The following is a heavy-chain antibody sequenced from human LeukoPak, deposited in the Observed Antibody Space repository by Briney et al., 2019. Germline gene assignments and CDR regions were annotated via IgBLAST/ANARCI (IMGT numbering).Heavy chain of an antibody. D-gene: IGHD6-19*01. CDR3: ARGPSSGWFLSQFDY. J-gene: IGHJ4*02. Sequence: GASVKVSCKASGYTFTGYYMHWVRQAPGQGLEWMGWINPNSGGTDYAQRFQGRVTMTRDTSISTAYMALSRLRSDDTAVYYCARGPSSGWFLSQFDYWGQGTLVTVSS. CDR1: GYTFTGYY. V-gene: IGHV1-2*02. CDR2: INPNSGGT.